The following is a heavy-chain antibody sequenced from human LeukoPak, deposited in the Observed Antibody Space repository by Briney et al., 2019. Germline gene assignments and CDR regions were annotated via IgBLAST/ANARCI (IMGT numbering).Heavy chain of an antibody. CDR1: GFTFSNYE. J-gene: IGHJ4*02. CDR3: AKDGGSGILY. V-gene: IGHV3-48*03. CDR2: ISASGNPM. D-gene: IGHD3-10*01. Sequence: GVPLRRSRSASGFTFSNYEMKWVRRAPGKGLEWISYISASGNPMFYADSVKGRFTISRDNAKNSLYLQMNSLRAEDTAIYYCAKDGGSGILYWGQGTLVTVSS.